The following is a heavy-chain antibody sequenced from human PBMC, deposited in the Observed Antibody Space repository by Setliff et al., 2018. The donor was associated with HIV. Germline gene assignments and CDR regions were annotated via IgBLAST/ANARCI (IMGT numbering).Heavy chain of an antibody. Sequence: SETLSLTCTVSGGSISGHYWSWIRQPPGKGLEWIAYIFYTGSTNYNPSLKSRVTISVDTSKNQFFLKLSSVTAADTAVYYCVRGYCSSTTCYDDYYYMDVWGEGSTVTVSS. V-gene: IGHV4-59*11. CDR1: GGSISGHY. D-gene: IGHD2-2*01. J-gene: IGHJ6*03. CDR3: VRGYCSSTTCYDDYYYMDV. CDR2: IFYTGST.